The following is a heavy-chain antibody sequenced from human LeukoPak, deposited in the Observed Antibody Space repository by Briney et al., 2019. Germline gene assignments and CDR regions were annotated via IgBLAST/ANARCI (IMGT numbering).Heavy chain of an antibody. J-gene: IGHJ3*02. CDR3: VRDVSYGAFDI. Sequence: GGSLRLSSVASGFAFDDPGMNWVRQAPGKGLEWVSSLSWNADITTYAHSVRGRFAVSRDNATNSLYLQMNSLSVEDTALYYCVRDVSYGAFDIWGQGTRVTVSS. D-gene: IGHD3-10*01. CDR1: GFAFDDPG. V-gene: IGHV3-20*04. CDR2: LSWNADIT.